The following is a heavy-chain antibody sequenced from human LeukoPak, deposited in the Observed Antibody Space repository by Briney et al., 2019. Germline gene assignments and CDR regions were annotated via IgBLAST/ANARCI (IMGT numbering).Heavy chain of an antibody. J-gene: IGHJ4*02. D-gene: IGHD6-13*01. CDR2: IANDGRDK. CDR1: GFTFSNYA. Sequence: AGGSLRLSCAASGFTFSNYAMSWVRQAPGKGLEWVAVIANDGRDKKYADSMRGRFTISRDHSKNTVYLQMNSLRAEDTAVFYCVKDMKIKAAGYYFDYWGQGTLVTVSS. V-gene: IGHV3-30*18. CDR3: VKDMKIKAAGYYFDY.